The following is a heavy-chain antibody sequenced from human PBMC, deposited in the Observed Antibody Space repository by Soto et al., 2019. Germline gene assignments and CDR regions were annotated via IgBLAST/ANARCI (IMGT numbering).Heavy chain of an antibody. CDR2: IYYSGNT. Sequence: ASETLSLTCTVSGGSISNRDYYWTWIRQPPGKGLEWIGYIYYSGNTYYNPSLKSRVTISVDTSKNQFSLKLSSVIAADTAVYYCARDGVLPAQNPYYYGVDVWGQGPTVTVSS. D-gene: IGHD2-2*01. J-gene: IGHJ6*02. CDR1: GGSISNRDYY. CDR3: ARDGVLPAQNPYYYGVDV. V-gene: IGHV4-30-4*01.